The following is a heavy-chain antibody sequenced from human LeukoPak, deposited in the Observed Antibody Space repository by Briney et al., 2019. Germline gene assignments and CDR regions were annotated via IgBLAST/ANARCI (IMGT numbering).Heavy chain of an antibody. V-gene: IGHV1-8*01. Sequence: ASVKVSRKASGYTFTSYDINWVRQATGQGLEWMGWMNPNSGNTGYAQKFQGRVTMIRNTSISTAYMELSSLRSEDTAVYYCARRYCSSTSCHYFDYWGQGTLVTVSS. D-gene: IGHD2-2*01. CDR2: MNPNSGNT. CDR1: GYTFTSYD. J-gene: IGHJ4*02. CDR3: ARRYCSSTSCHYFDY.